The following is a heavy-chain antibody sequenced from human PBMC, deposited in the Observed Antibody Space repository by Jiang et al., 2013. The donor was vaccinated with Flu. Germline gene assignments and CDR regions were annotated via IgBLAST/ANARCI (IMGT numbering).Heavy chain of an antibody. CDR1: SGVG. CDR3: AHTSSSSGYA. CDR2: FIGIDDK. D-gene: IGHD5-12*01. J-gene: IGHJ5*02. Sequence: SGVGXGWIRQPPGKALGVALHSFIGIDDKRYSPSLKSRLTITKDTSKNQVVLTMTNMDPVDTATYYCAHTSSSSGYAWGQGTLVTVSS. V-gene: IGHV2-5*02.